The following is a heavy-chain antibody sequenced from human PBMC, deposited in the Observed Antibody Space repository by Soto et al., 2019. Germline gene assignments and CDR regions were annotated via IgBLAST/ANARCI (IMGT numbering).Heavy chain of an antibody. V-gene: IGHV3-23*01. D-gene: IGHD6-13*01. Sequence: GGSLRLSCAASGFTFSSYAMSWVRQAPGKGLEWVSAISGSGGSTYYADSVKGRFTISRDNCKNTLYLQMNSLRAEDTAVYYCAKDLTPWGDSSHFDYWGQGTLVTVSS. J-gene: IGHJ4*02. CDR3: AKDLTPWGDSSHFDY. CDR1: GFTFSSYA. CDR2: ISGSGGST.